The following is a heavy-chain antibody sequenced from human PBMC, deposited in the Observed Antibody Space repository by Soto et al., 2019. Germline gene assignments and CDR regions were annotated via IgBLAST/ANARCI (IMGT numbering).Heavy chain of an antibody. D-gene: IGHD1-1*01. CDR2: VQISGHS. CDR3: ARVRQGCSANNCYFDP. CDR1: GGSVRAPDW. Sequence: QVHLQESGPGLVAPSGTLSLTCSLSGGSVRAPDWWNWVRQYPDQGLEWIAEVQISGHSNYNTSLRSRVSVSIDSFKYQFYLNLSSVTAADTAIYYCARVRQGCSANNCYFDPWGQGTQVTIAS. J-gene: IGHJ5*01. V-gene: IGHV4-4*02.